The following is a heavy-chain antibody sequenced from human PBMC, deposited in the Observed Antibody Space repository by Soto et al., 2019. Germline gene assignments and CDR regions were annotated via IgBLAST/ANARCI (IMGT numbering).Heavy chain of an antibody. D-gene: IGHD2-2*01. Sequence: EVQLVESGGGLVQPGGSLRLSCATSGFSFSDHYMDWVRQAPGKGLEWVGRTRNKANSYTTEYAASVKGRFIISRDDSKHSLYLKRTSLKPEDTAVYYCASPSTAAYVFDYWGQGPLAPFSS. CDR1: GFSFSDHY. J-gene: IGHJ4*02. V-gene: IGHV3-72*01. CDR2: TRNKANSYTT. CDR3: ASPSTAAYVFDY.